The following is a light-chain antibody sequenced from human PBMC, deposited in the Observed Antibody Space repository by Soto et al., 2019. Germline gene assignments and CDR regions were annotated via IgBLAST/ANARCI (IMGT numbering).Light chain of an antibody. Sequence: QSALAQPASVSGSRGQSITISCTGTSSDVGGYNYVSWYQQHPGKAPKLMIYDVSNRPSGVSNRFSGSKSGNTASLTISGLQAEDEADYYCSSYTSSSRNVFGTGTKLTVL. CDR1: SSDVGGYNY. CDR3: SSYTSSSRNV. CDR2: DVS. V-gene: IGLV2-14*01. J-gene: IGLJ1*01.